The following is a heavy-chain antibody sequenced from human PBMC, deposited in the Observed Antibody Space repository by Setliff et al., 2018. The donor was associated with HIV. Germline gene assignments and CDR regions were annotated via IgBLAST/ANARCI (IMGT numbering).Heavy chain of an antibody. D-gene: IGHD1-20*01. J-gene: IGHJ5*02. Sequence: SETLSLTCTVSGGSISSYYWSWIRQPPGKGLEWIGYIYYSGSTTYNPSLKSRVTLSVDTSRNQFSLNLSSVTAADTAVYYCVRPASYNPGSRFDPWGQGTLVTVSS. CDR2: IYYSGST. V-gene: IGHV4-59*08. CDR3: VRPASYNPGSRFDP. CDR1: GGSISSYY.